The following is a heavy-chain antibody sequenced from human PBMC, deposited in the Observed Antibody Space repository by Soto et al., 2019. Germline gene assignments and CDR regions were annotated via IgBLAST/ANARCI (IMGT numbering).Heavy chain of an antibody. J-gene: IGHJ6*03. V-gene: IGHV3-64*01. D-gene: IGHD3-3*01. CDR3: ARAADANPFGVVFYGNYHYYYYMDV. CDR2: ISSNGGST. Sequence: GGSLRLSCAASGFTFSSYAMHWVRQAPGKGLEYVSAISSNGGSTYYANSVKGRFTISRDNSKNTLYLQMGSLRAEDMAVYYCARAADANPFGVVFYGNYHYYYYMDVWGKGTTVTVSS. CDR1: GFTFSSYA.